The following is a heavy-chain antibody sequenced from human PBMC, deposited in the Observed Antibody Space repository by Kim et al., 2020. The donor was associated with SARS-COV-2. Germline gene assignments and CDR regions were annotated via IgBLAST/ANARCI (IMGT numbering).Heavy chain of an antibody. V-gene: IGHV3-30*04. Sequence: GGSLRLSCAASGFIFRSYAMHWVRQAPGKGLEWVAVISSDGSDKYYADSVKGRFTLSRDSSKNTLYLQMNSLSADDTAVYYCAREYRSEYNHGHGAPFDYWGQGTLVTVSS. D-gene: IGHD5-18*01. CDR3: AREYRSEYNHGHGAPFDY. CDR1: GFIFRSYA. J-gene: IGHJ4*02. CDR2: ISSDGSDK.